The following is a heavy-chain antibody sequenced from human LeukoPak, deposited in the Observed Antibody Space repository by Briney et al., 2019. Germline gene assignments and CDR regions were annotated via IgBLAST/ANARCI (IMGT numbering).Heavy chain of an antibody. D-gene: IGHD3-22*01. V-gene: IGHV4-59*01. CDR1: GGSISNYY. CDR2: IHYSGDT. CDR3: ARSGFGKPYYYYMDV. Sequence: PSETLSLTCTVSGGSISNYYWNWIRQPPGKGLEWIGYIHYSGDTNYNPSLKSRVTISVDTSKNQFSLKLNSATAADTAVYYCARSGFGKPYYYYMDVWGKGTTVTVSS. J-gene: IGHJ6*03.